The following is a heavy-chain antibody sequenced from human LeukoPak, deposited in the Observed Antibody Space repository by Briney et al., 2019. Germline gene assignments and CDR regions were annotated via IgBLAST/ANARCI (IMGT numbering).Heavy chain of an antibody. V-gene: IGHV4-59*01. CDR3: ARDHCSSTSCYLVT. D-gene: IGHD2-2*01. Sequence: KPSETLSLTCTVSGGSISSYYWSWIRQPPGKGLEWIGYIYYSGSTNYNPSLKGRVTISVDTSKNQFSLKLSSVTAADTAVYYCARDHCSSTSCYLVTWGQGTLVTVSS. CDR1: GGSISSYY. CDR2: IYYSGST. J-gene: IGHJ4*02.